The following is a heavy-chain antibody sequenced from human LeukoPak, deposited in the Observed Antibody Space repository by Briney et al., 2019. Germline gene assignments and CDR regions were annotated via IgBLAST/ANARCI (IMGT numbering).Heavy chain of an antibody. J-gene: IGHJ4*02. Sequence: PGGSLRLSCAASGFTFSDFYMSWIRQAPGKGLEWVSYISSSGSTTYYADSVKGRFTVSRDTSKNTLYLQMNSLRAEDTAVYYCARDLSGYNYGPCDYWGQGTLVTVSS. CDR3: ARDLSGYNYGPCDY. CDR2: ISSSGSTT. CDR1: GFTFSDFY. V-gene: IGHV3-11*01. D-gene: IGHD5-18*01.